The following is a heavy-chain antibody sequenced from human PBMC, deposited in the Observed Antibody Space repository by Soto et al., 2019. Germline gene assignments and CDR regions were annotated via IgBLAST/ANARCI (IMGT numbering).Heavy chain of an antibody. CDR3: AKGLIVGATRPGYLDY. CDR2: ISGSGGST. CDR1: GFTFSSYA. J-gene: IGHJ4*02. D-gene: IGHD1-26*01. Sequence: GGSLRLSCAASGFTFSSYAMSWVRQAPGKGLEWVSAISGSGGSTYYADSVKGRFTISRDNSKNTLYLQMNSLRAEDTAVYYCAKGLIVGATRPGYLDYWGQGTLVTVSS. V-gene: IGHV3-23*01.